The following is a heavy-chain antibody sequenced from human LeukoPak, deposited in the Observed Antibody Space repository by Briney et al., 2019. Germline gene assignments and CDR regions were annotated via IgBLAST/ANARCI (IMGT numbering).Heavy chain of an antibody. CDR2: IISDGSST. CDR1: GFTFNRFW. D-gene: IGHD6-19*01. CDR3: AREDVDITVATSGAFDI. J-gene: IGHJ3*02. Sequence: GGSLRLSCAASGFTFNRFWMHWVRQAPGKGLVWVSRIISDGSSTNYADSVKGRFTISRDNAKNTLYLQMNGLRAEDTALYYCAREDVDITVATSGAFDIWGQGTMVTVSS. V-gene: IGHV3-74*01.